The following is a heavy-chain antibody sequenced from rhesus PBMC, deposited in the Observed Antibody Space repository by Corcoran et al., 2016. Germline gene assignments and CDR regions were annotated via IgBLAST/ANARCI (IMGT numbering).Heavy chain of an antibody. CDR2: IYWDDDK. V-gene: IGHV2-1*01. Sequence: QVTLKESGPALVKPTQTLTLTCTFSGFSLSTSGMGVGWIRQPSRKTLEWLALIYWDDDKRSSTYLKSSLTISRATSKNQVVLTMTNMDPVDTATYYCARVHSSGWNYFDYWCQGVLVTVSS. D-gene: IGHD6-31*01. J-gene: IGHJ4*01. CDR1: GFSLSTSGMG. CDR3: ARVHSSGWNYFDY.